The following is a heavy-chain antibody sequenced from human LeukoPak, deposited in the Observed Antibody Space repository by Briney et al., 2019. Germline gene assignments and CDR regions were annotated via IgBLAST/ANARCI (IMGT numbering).Heavy chain of an antibody. V-gene: IGHV3-23*01. CDR2: ISGSGGST. Sequence: PGRSLRLSCAASGFTFSSYGMHWVRQAPGKGLEWVSAISGSGGSTYYADSVKGRFTISRDNSKNTLYLQMNSLRAEDTAVYYCAKGTPGSTSCYTCGPPPKGVGYYYGMDVWGQGTTVTVSS. D-gene: IGHD2-2*02. CDR3: AKGTPGSTSCYTCGPPPKGVGYYYGMDV. J-gene: IGHJ6*02. CDR1: GFTFSSYG.